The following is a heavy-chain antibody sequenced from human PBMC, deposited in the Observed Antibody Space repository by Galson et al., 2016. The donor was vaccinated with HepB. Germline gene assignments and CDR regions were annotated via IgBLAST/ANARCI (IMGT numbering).Heavy chain of an antibody. Sequence: SLRLSCAASGFTFNTYAMHWVRQAPGKGLEWVAAMSYDGSNKYYADSVKGRFTVSRDNSKNTLYLQMNSLRAEDTAVYYCVRDHRAGCFDSWGQGTLVTVFS. CDR3: VRDHRAGCFDS. CDR2: MSYDGSNK. D-gene: IGHD6-25*01. J-gene: IGHJ4*02. V-gene: IGHV3-30-3*01. CDR1: GFTFNTYA.